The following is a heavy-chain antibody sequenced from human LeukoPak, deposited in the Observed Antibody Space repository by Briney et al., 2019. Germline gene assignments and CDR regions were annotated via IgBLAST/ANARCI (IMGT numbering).Heavy chain of an antibody. CDR2: IYPGDSDT. CDR1: GYRFTSYW. V-gene: IGHV5-51*01. J-gene: IGHJ3*02. D-gene: IGHD6-19*01. CDR3: AGDTRYSSGWYSDAFDI. Sequence: GESLKISCKGSGYRFTSYWIGWVRQMPGKGLEWMGIIYPGDSDTRYSPSFQGQVTISADKSISTAYLQWSSLKASDTAMYYCAGDTRYSSGWYSDAFDIWGQGTMVTVSS.